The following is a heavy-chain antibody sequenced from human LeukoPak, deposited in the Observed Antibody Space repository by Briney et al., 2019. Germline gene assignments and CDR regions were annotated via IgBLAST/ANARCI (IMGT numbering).Heavy chain of an antibody. D-gene: IGHD3-16*01. CDR3: ARRALKRGGNWFDP. CDR2: MNPNSGNT. Sequence: ASVKVSCKASGGTFSSYAINWVRQATGQGLEWMGWMNPNSGNTGYAQKFQGRVTMTRNTSISTAYMELSSLRSEDTAVYYCARRALKRGGNWFDPWGQGTLVTVSS. CDR1: GGTFSSYA. J-gene: IGHJ5*02. V-gene: IGHV1-8*02.